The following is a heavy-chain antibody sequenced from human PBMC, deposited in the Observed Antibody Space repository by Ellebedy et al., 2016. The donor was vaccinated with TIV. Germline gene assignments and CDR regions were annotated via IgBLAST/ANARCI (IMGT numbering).Heavy chain of an antibody. CDR1: GGTFSSYA. CDR2: IIPIFGTA. Sequence: AASVKVSCKASGGTFSSYAISWVRQAPGQGLEWMGGIIPIFGTANYAQKFQGRVTMTRDTSISTAYMELSRLRSDDTAVYYGARDGYSSGWYQDYWGQGTLVTVSS. V-gene: IGHV1-69*05. D-gene: IGHD6-19*01. CDR3: ARDGYSSGWYQDY. J-gene: IGHJ4*02.